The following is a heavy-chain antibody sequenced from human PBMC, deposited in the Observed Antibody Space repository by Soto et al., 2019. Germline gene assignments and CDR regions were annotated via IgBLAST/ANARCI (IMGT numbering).Heavy chain of an antibody. V-gene: IGHV1-46*01. CDR2: IDPSGRVT. CDR3: ARLDTANPPYYCDY. CDR1: GHTLTTYY. J-gene: IGHJ4*02. Sequence: QVQLVQSGADVKEPGASVKVSCKASGHTLTTYYVHWVRQAPGQGLEWMGVIDPSGRVTAYAQNFQGRFSMTRYTSTTTVYRDLSSRRTDDKSVYYCARLDTANPPYYCDYWGQRTLVTVSS.